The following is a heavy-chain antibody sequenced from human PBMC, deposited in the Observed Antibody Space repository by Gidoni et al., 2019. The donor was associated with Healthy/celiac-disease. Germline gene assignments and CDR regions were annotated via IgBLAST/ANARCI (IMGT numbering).Heavy chain of an antibody. CDR1: GGYISRYY. Sequence: QVQLQESGPGLVKPSETLSLTCTVSGGYISRYYWSWIRQPAGKGLEWIGRIYTSGSTNYNPSLKSRVTMSVDTSKNQFSLKLSSVTAADTAVYYCARDTYDFWSGHYYYGMDVWGQGTTVTVSS. CDR3: ARDTYDFWSGHYYYGMDV. V-gene: IGHV4-4*07. CDR2: IYTSGST. D-gene: IGHD3-3*01. J-gene: IGHJ6*02.